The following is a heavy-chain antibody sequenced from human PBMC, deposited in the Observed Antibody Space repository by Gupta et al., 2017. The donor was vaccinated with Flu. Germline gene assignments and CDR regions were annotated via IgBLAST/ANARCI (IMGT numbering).Heavy chain of an antibody. CDR2: ILADGNNK. CDR3: VRERGPFDGFDI. J-gene: IGHJ3*02. V-gene: IGHV3-33*01. Sequence: VRQAPGKGLEWVAVILADGNNKFYADSVKGRFTFSRDNSKNTMSLQMNSLRVEDTAVYYWVRERGPFDGFDIWGQGTMVTGSS. D-gene: IGHD3-10*01.